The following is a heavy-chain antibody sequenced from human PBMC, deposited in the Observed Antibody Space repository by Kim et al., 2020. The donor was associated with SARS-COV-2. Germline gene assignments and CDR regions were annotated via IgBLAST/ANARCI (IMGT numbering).Heavy chain of an antibody. CDR2: ISYDGSNK. CDR3: ARDLGGNRVTTFYYGMDV. D-gene: IGHD3-16*01. CDR1: GFTFSSYA. V-gene: IGHV3-30-3*01. J-gene: IGHJ6*02. Sequence: GWSLRLSCAASGFTFSSYAMHWVRQAPGKGLEWVAVISYDGSNKYYADSVKGRFTISRDNSKNTLYLQMNSLRAEDTAVYYCARDLGGNRVTTFYYGMDVWGQGTTVTVSS.